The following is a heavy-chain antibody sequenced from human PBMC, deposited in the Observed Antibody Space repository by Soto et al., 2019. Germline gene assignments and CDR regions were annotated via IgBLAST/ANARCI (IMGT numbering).Heavy chain of an antibody. J-gene: IGHJ4*02. V-gene: IGHV1-69*06. Sequence: SVKVSCKASGGTFSSYAISWVRQAPGQGLEWMGGIIPIFGTANYAQKFQGQATISADKSISTAYLQWSSLKASDSAMYYCAGRSLGFGYDYWGQGTLVTVSS. CDR3: AGRSLGFGYDY. CDR2: IIPIFGTA. CDR1: GGTFSSYA. D-gene: IGHD5-12*01.